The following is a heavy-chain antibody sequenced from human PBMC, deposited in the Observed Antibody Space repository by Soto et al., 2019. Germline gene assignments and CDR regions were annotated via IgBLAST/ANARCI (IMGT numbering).Heavy chain of an antibody. Sequence: PGGSLRLSCAASGFTFSSSWMRWVRQAPGKGLEWVANIKQDGSEKYYVDSVKGRCTISRDNAKNSLYLQMNSLRAEDTAVYYCVGSDWHAYWGQGTLVTVSS. CDR3: VGSDWHAY. V-gene: IGHV3-7*01. J-gene: IGHJ4*02. D-gene: IGHD6-19*01. CDR2: IKQDGSEK. CDR1: GFTFSSSW.